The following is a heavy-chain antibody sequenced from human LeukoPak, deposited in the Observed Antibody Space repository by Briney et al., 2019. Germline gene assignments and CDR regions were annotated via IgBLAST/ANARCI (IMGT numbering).Heavy chain of an antibody. CDR2: MNTNSGNT. CDR3: ARGRLLQWLVPYMDV. J-gene: IGHJ6*04. CDR1: GYTFTSYE. Sequence: GASVRVSCKASGYTFTSYEINWVREATGQGLEWMGWMNTNSGNTGYAQKFQGRVTMTRNTSISTAYMELSSLRSEDTAVYYCARGRLLQWLVPYMDVWGKGTTVTVSS. V-gene: IGHV1-8*01. D-gene: IGHD6-19*01.